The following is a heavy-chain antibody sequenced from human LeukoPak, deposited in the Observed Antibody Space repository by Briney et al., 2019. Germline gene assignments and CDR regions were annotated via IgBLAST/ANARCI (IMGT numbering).Heavy chain of an antibody. V-gene: IGHV3-7*01. Sequence: GGSLRLSCAASGFTFSSYWMSWVRQAPGKGLEWVANIKQDGSEKYYVDSVKGRFTISRDNAKNSLYLQVNSLRAEDTAVYYCARDPREEHCSSSWYGYYFDYWGQGTLVTVSS. CDR3: ARDPREEHCSSSWYGYYFDY. CDR1: GFTFSSYW. J-gene: IGHJ4*02. CDR2: IKQDGSEK. D-gene: IGHD6-13*01.